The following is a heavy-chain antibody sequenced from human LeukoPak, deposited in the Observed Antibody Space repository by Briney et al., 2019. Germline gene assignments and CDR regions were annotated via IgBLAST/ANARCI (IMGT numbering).Heavy chain of an antibody. CDR2: ISGSGGST. V-gene: IGHV3-23*01. CDR3: AKFPPVGITLSTTDY. D-gene: IGHD3-22*01. Sequence: GGSLRLSCAASGFTFSSYGMSWVRQAPGKGLEWVSAISGSGGSTYYADSVKGRFTISRDNSKNTLYLQMSSLRAEDTAVYYCAKFPPVGITLSTTDYWGQGTLVTVSS. J-gene: IGHJ4*02. CDR1: GFTFSSYG.